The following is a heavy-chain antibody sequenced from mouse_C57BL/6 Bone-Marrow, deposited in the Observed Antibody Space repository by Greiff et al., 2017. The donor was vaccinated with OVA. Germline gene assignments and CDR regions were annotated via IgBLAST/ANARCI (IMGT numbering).Heavy chain of an antibody. D-gene: IGHD1-1*01. V-gene: IGHV2-2*01. CDR1: GFSLTSYG. CDR3: ARNYGSSYLHWYFDV. J-gene: IGHJ1*03. CDR2: IWSGGST. Sequence: QVHVKQSGPGLVQPSQSLSITCTVSGFSLTSYGVHWVRQSPGKGLEWLGGIWSGGSTDYNAAFISRLSISKDNSKSQVFFKMNSLQADDTAIYYCARNYGSSYLHWYFDVWGTGTTVTVSS.